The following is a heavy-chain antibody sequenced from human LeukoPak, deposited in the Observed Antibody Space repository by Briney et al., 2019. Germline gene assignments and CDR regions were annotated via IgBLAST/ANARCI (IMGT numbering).Heavy chain of an antibody. CDR2: IYSSGST. D-gene: IGHD5-24*01. CDR1: GLTFSSNY. CDR3: TRTFLSGDGYKVGYFDY. V-gene: IGHV3-53*01. Sequence: TGGSLRLSCAASGLTFSSNYMSWVRQAPGKGLEWVSLIYSSGSTYYAEYVKGRFTISRDNSKNTLFLQMNSLTAEDTAMYYCTRTFLSGDGYKVGYFDYWGQGTLVTVSS. J-gene: IGHJ4*02.